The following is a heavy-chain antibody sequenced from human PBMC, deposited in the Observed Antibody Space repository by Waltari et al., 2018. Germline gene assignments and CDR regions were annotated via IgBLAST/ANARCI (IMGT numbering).Heavy chain of an antibody. D-gene: IGHD4-17*01. CDR1: GFTFSSYS. CDR3: ARARETYGVRYYYNYGMDV. CDR2: ISSSSSYA. J-gene: IGHJ6*02. Sequence: EVQLVESGGGLVKPEGSLRLSCAASGFTFSSYSLNWVRQAPGKGLEWVSSISSSSSYACYADHVQGRFTSCRDTSTDTLYRHMNRRRAADTAVYYCARARETYGVRYYYNYGMDVWGHGTMVTVSS. V-gene: IGHV3-21*04.